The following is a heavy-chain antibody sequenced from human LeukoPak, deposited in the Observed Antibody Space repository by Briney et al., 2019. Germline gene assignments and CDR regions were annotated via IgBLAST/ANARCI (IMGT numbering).Heavy chain of an antibody. CDR1: GFTFNSYS. CDR2: ISSSSSTI. V-gene: IGHV3-48*01. Sequence: GGSLRLSCAASGFTFNSYSMNWVRQAPGKGLEWVSYISSSSSTIYYADSVKGRFTISRDNAKNSLYLQMNSLRAEDTAVYYCARRKDSGSQSHDYWGQGTLVTVSS. D-gene: IGHD1-26*01. J-gene: IGHJ4*02. CDR3: ARRKDSGSQSHDY.